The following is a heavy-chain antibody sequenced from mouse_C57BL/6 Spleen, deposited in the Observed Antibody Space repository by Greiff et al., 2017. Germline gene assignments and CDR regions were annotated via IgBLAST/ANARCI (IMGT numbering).Heavy chain of an antibody. J-gene: IGHJ4*01. CDR3: ARDGYDEHYYAMDY. V-gene: IGHV5-17*01. CDR1: GFTFSDYG. CDR2: ISSGSSTI. D-gene: IGHD2-2*01. Sequence: EVKVEESGGGLVKPGGSLKLSCAASGFTFSDYGMHWVRQAPEKGLEWVAYISSGSSTIYYADTVKGRFTISSDNAKNTLFLQMTSLRSEDTAMDYWARDGYDEHYYAMDYWGQGTSVTVSS.